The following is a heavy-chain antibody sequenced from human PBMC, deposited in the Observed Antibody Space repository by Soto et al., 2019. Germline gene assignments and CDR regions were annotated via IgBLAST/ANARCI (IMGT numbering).Heavy chain of an antibody. J-gene: IGHJ4*02. V-gene: IGHV1-69*13. D-gene: IGHD4-17*01. CDR3: ASILRTTVVTGYFDY. CDR1: GGTFSSYA. CDR2: IIPIFGTA. Sequence: GASVNVSCKASGGTFSSYAISWVRQAPGQGLEWMGGIIPIFGTANYAQKFQGRVTITADESTSTAYMELSSLRSEDTAVYYCASILRTTVVTGYFDYWGQGTLVTVSS.